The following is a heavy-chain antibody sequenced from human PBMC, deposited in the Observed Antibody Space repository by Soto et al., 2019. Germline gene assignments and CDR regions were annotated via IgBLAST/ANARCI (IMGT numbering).Heavy chain of an antibody. V-gene: IGHV4-39*01. CDR1: GGSISSSSYY. D-gene: IGHD3-16*01. J-gene: IGHJ6*02. Sequence: SETLSLTCTVSGGSISSSSYYWGWIRQPPGKGLEWIGSIYYSGSTYYNPSLKSRVTISVDTSKNQLSLKLSSVTAADTAVDYCARPPLIGGATLDYYGMDVWGQGTTVTVSS. CDR3: ARPPLIGGATLDYYGMDV. CDR2: IYYSGST.